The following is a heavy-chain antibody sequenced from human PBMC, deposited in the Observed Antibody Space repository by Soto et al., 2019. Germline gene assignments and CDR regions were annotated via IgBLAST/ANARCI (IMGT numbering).Heavy chain of an antibody. CDR1: GGSISSYY. CDR2: IYYSGST. J-gene: IGHJ4*02. D-gene: IGHD6-13*01. Sequence: QVQLQESGPGLVKPSETLSLTCTVSGGSISSYYWSWIRQPPGKGLEWIGYIYYSGSTNYNPSLKSRVTITVYTSKNRFSLKLSSVTAADTAVYYWARHKTSSSWTFPPDCWGQGTLVTVSS. V-gene: IGHV4-59*08. CDR3: ARHKTSSSWTFPPDC.